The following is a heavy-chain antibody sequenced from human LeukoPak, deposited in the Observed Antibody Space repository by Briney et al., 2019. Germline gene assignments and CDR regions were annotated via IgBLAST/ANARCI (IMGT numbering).Heavy chain of an antibody. J-gene: IGHJ6*03. CDR3: ARLKNYYYYMDV. Sequence: MASQTLSLTCTASGGSISSGSYYWSWIRQPAGKGLEWIGRIYTSGSTNYNPSLKSRVTISVDTSKNQFSLKLSSVTAADTAVYYCARLKNYYYYMDVWGKGTTVTISS. V-gene: IGHV4-61*02. CDR1: GGSISSGSYY. CDR2: IYTSGST.